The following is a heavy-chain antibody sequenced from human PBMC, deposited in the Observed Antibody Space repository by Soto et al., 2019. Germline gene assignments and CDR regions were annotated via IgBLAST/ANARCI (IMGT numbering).Heavy chain of an antibody. V-gene: IGHV3-74*03. Sequence: EVQLVESGGDLVQPGGSLRLSCAASGFTFSGHWMHWVRQVPGNGLEWVSRINTDGGSSAYADSVKGRFTISRDNAKNTLYLQMKGLRAEDTAVYYCASEAGYCSRTSCYRRAFDTWGQGTTVTVSS. CDR1: GFTFSGHW. CDR2: INTDGGSS. CDR3: ASEAGYCSRTSCYRRAFDT. J-gene: IGHJ3*02. D-gene: IGHD2-2*01.